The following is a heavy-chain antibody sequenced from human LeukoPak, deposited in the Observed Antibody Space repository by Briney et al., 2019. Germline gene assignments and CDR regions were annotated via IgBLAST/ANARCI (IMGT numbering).Heavy chain of an antibody. V-gene: IGHV4-34*01. CDR2: INHSGST. J-gene: IGHJ4*02. CDR3: ARGGWRGRVYYFDY. D-gene: IGHD3-16*01. Sequence: IPSETLSLTCAVYGGSFSGYYWSWIRQPPGKGREWIGEINHSGSTNYNPSLKSRVTISVDTSKNQFSLKPSSVTAADTAVYYCARGGWRGRVYYFDYWGQGTLVTVSS. CDR1: GGSFSGYY.